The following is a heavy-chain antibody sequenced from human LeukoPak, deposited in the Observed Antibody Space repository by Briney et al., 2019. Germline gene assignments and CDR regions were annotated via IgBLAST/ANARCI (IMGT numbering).Heavy chain of an antibody. V-gene: IGHV3-23*01. CDR2: ITPNADRT. CDR1: GFTFGSYG. Sequence: GGSLRLSCAASGFTFGSYGMSWVRQAPGKGLEWVSFITPNADRTSYADSVEGRFTISRDNPRNTLYMQMNSLRNEDTAVYYCAIMHGYYDGSGYWVQWGQGTLVTVSS. D-gene: IGHD3-22*01. J-gene: IGHJ1*01. CDR3: AIMHGYYDGSGYWVQ.